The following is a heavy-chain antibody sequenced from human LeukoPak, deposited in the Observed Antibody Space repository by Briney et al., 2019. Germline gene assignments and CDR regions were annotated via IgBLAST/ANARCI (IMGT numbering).Heavy chain of an antibody. CDR3: ARHRLPSRKNYYDSSGYRVNFDL. D-gene: IGHD3-22*01. Sequence: GGSLRLSCAASGFTFSSYWMSWVRQAPGKGLEWVANIKQDGSEKYYVDSVKGRFTISRDNAKNSLYLQMNSLRAEDTAVYYCARHRLPSRKNYYDSSGYRVNFDLWGRGTLVTVSS. CDR2: IKQDGSEK. V-gene: IGHV3-7*01. J-gene: IGHJ2*01. CDR1: GFTFSSYW.